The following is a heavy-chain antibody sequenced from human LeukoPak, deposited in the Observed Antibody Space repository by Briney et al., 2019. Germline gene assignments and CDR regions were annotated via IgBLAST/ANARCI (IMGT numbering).Heavy chain of an antibody. CDR3: LGPPDY. D-gene: IGHD7-27*01. Sequence: PGGSLRLSCAASGFTFSSYAMHWVRQAPGKGLEWVAVISYDGSNKYYADSVKGRFTISRDNSKNTLYLQMNSLRAEDTAVYYCLGPPDYWGQGTLVTVSS. J-gene: IGHJ4*02. CDR2: ISYDGSNK. CDR1: GFTFSSYA. V-gene: IGHV3-30-3*01.